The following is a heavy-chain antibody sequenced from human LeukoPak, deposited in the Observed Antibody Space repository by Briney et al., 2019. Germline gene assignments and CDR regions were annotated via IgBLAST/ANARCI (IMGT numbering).Heavy chain of an antibody. CDR1: GFTFSSYA. J-gene: IGHJ6*04. Sequence: PGASLRLSCAASGFTFSSYAMSWVRQAPGKGLEWVSAISGSGGSTYYADSVKGRFTISRDNSKNTLYLQMNSLRAEDTAVYYCAPGSGSYYYYYYGMDVWGRGTTVTVSS. D-gene: IGHD3-10*01. CDR3: APGSGSYYYYYYGMDV. V-gene: IGHV3-23*01. CDR2: ISGSGGST.